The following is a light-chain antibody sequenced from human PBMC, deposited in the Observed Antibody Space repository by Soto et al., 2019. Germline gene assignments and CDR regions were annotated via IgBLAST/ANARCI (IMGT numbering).Light chain of an antibody. V-gene: IGKV3-15*01. CDR3: QQYNNWLPIT. Sequence: EIVVSVSPATLSVSKGERATLSCRASQSVSSNLAWYQQKPGQAPRLLIYGASTRATGIPARFSGSGSGTEFTLTISSLQSEDFAVYYCQQYNNWLPITFGQGTRLDIK. CDR1: QSVSSN. CDR2: GAS. J-gene: IGKJ5*01.